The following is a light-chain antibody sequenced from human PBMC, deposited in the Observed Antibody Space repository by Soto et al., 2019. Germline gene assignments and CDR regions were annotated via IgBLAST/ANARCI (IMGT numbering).Light chain of an antibody. Sequence: QLVLTQSPSASASLGASVKLTCTLSSGHSSFAIAWHQQQPEKGPRYLMKLNSDGSHNKGDGIPDRFSGSSSGAERYLTISSLQSEDEAEYYCQTWGTGIVLFGGGTKLTVL. CDR3: QTWGTGIVL. CDR1: SGHSSFA. CDR2: LNSDGSH. V-gene: IGLV4-69*01. J-gene: IGLJ2*01.